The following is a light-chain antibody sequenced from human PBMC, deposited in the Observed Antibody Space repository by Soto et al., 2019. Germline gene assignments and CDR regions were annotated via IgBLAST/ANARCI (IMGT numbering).Light chain of an antibody. V-gene: IGKV3-15*01. Sequence: EIVMTQSPDTLSLSPGERATLSCRASQSVNTKLVWYQHKPGQPPRLLISGASARATGIPGRFSGSGSGTEFTLTIASLQSEDFAVYYCQQSDNWPPTFGQGTKVDIK. CDR1: QSVNTK. J-gene: IGKJ1*01. CDR2: GAS. CDR3: QQSDNWPPT.